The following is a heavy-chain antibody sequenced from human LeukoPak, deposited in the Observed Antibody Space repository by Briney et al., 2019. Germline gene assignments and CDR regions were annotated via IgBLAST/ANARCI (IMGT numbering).Heavy chain of an antibody. CDR2: IKQDGSEK. CDR1: GFTFSSYW. V-gene: IGHV3-7*01. D-gene: IGHD5-12*01. CDR3: ARGGIVATAGPFDY. J-gene: IGHJ4*02. Sequence: GGSLRLSCAASGFTFSSYWMSWVRQAPGKGLEWVANIKQDGSEKYYVDSVKGRFTISRDNAKTSLYLQMNSLRAEDTAVYYCARGGIVATAGPFDYWGQGTLVTVSS.